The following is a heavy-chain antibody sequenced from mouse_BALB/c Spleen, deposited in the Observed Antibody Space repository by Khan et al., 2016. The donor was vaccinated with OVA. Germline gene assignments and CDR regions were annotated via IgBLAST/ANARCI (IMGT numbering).Heavy chain of an antibody. CDR3: ARFHYGSKVYDVDY. Sequence: QVRLQQSGPELVKPGASVKMSCKASGYTFTDYVISWVKQRTGQGLEWIGEIYPGSGSTYYNKKFKGRATLTADKSSNTAYMQLSSLTSEDSAVFFCARFHYGSKVYDVDYWGQGTTLTVSS. J-gene: IGHJ2*01. CDR2: IYPGSGST. V-gene: IGHV1-81*01. CDR1: GYTFTDYV. D-gene: IGHD1-1*01.